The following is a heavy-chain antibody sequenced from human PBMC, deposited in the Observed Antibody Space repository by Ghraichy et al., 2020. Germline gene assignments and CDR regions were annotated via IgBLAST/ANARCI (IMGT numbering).Heavy chain of an antibody. D-gene: IGHD1-26*01. CDR3: AREGGGGLYSGSHDAFDI. J-gene: IGHJ3*02. V-gene: IGHV1-18*01. Sequence: ASVKVSCKASGYTFTSYGISWVRQAPGQGLEWMGWISAYNGNTNYAQKLQGRVTMTTDTSTSTAYMELRSLRSDDTAVYYCAREGGGGLYSGSHDAFDIWGQGTMVTVSS. CDR1: GYTFTSYG. CDR2: ISAYNGNT.